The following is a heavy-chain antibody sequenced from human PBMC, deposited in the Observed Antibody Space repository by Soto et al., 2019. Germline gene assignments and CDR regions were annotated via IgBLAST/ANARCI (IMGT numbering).Heavy chain of an antibody. CDR2: IYYSGGT. CDR1: GDSSISNYC. CDR3: ARDTGWGLGY. V-gene: IGHV4-4*02. J-gene: IGHJ4*02. D-gene: IGHD6-19*01. Sequence: SETLSHTCAVSGDSSISNYCWSWVRQPPGKGLEWIAEIYYSGGTSYNPSLKSRVTISMDKSKNQFSLNLTSVTAADTAMYYCARDTGWGLGYWGQGTLVTVSS.